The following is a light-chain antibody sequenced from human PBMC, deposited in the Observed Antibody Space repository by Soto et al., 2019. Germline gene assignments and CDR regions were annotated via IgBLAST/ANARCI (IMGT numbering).Light chain of an antibody. CDR1: QDISNY. CDR3: QQYEDLPLT. J-gene: IGKJ4*01. V-gene: IGKV1-33*01. Sequence: DIQMTQSPSSLSASVGDRVTITCQASQDISNYLNWYQQKPGKAPKLLIYDASNLGAGVPSRFSGSGSGTGFSFTINSLQPEDIATYYCQQYEDLPLTFGGGTEVAIK. CDR2: DAS.